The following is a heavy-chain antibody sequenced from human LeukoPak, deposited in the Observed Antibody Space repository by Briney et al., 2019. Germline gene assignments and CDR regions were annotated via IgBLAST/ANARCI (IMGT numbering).Heavy chain of an antibody. D-gene: IGHD3-22*01. J-gene: IGHJ3*02. CDR1: GGSISSGGYY. CDR2: IYYSGST. CDR3: ARGYYDSSGYWPNAFDI. Sequence: SQTLSLTCTVSGGSISSGGYYWSWIRQHPGKGXXXXXYIYYSGSTYYNPSLKSRVTISVDTSKNQFSLKLSSVTAADTAVYYCARGYYDSSGYWPNAFDIWGQGTMVTVSS. V-gene: IGHV4-31*03.